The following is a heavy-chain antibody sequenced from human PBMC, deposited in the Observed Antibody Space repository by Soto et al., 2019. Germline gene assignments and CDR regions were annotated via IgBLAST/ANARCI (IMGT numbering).Heavy chain of an antibody. D-gene: IGHD6-13*01. V-gene: IGHV4-39*07. CDR2: ISYSGST. CDR3: AREGLTGIAAAGTGYYYYGMDV. J-gene: IGHJ6*02. CDR1: GGSITSDSYY. Sequence: PSETLSLTCTVSGGSITSDSYYCGWIRQSPEKRLEWIASISYSGSTYYNPTLKSRVTISVDTSKNQFSLKLSSVTAADTAVYYCAREGLTGIAAAGTGYYYYGMDVWGQGTTVT.